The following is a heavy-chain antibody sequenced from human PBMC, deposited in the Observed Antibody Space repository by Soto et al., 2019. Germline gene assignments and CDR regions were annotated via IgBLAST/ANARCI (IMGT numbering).Heavy chain of an antibody. CDR1: GFTFSSYG. V-gene: IGHV3-33*01. CDR2: IWYDGSNK. D-gene: IGHD3-10*01. J-gene: IGHJ6*02. CDR3: ARSGSHKYYYYGMDV. Sequence: GGSLRLSCAASGFTFSSYGMHWVRQAPGKGLEWVAVIWYDGSNKYYADSVKGRFTISRDNSKNTLYLQMNSLRAEDTTVYYCARSGSHKYYYYGMDVWGQGTTVTVSS.